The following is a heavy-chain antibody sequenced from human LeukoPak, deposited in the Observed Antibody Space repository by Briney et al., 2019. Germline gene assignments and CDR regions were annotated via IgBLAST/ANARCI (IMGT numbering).Heavy chain of an antibody. Sequence: ASVKVSCKASGYTFTSYGISWVRQAPGQGLEWMGWISAYNGNTNYAQKLQGRVTMTTDTSTSTAYMELRSLRSDDTAVYYCARDFRHNYYGSGSYYIPFDYWGQGTLVTVSS. CDR1: GYTFTSYG. V-gene: IGHV1-18*01. CDR3: ARDFRHNYYGSGSYYIPFDY. J-gene: IGHJ4*02. CDR2: ISAYNGNT. D-gene: IGHD3-10*01.